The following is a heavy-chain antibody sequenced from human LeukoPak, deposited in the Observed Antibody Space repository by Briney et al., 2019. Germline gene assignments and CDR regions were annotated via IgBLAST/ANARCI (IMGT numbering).Heavy chain of an antibody. D-gene: IGHD1-1*01. J-gene: IGHJ3*01. CDR2: IYTNGET. V-gene: IGHV3-53*01. Sequence: PGGSLRLSCAASGFPVSINYMTWVRQAPGKRLECVLVIYTNGETYYADSVKGRFTISRDNSKNTLYLQMNSVRAEDTAVYFCARSVQLDPWGAFDVWGQGTMVTVSS. CDR3: ARSVQLDPWGAFDV. CDR1: GFPVSINY.